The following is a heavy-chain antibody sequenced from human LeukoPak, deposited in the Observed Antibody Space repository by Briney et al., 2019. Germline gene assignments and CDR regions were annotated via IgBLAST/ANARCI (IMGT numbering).Heavy chain of an antibody. CDR3: AKGAREGATYFDY. CDR2: ISSSGSTI. D-gene: IGHD1-26*01. J-gene: IGHJ4*02. Sequence: GGSLRLSCAASGFTFSSYEMNWVRQAPGKGLEWVSYISSSGSTIYYADSVKGRFTISRDTSKNTLYLQMNSLRPDDTAVYFCAKGAREGATYFDYWGQGTLVTVSS. CDR1: GFTFSSYE. V-gene: IGHV3-48*03.